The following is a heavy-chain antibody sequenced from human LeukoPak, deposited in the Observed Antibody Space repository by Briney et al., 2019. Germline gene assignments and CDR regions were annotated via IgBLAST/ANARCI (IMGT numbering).Heavy chain of an antibody. D-gene: IGHD3-3*01. CDR3: ARDGGIFGVVKGSHYYYGMDV. Sequence: RAASVKVSCKASGYTFTGYYMHWVRQAPGQGLEWMGWINPNSGGTNYAQKFQGRVTMTRDTSISTAYMELSRLRSDDTAVYYCARDGGIFGVVKGSHYYYGMDVWGQGTTVTVSS. J-gene: IGHJ6*02. CDR1: GYTFTGYY. V-gene: IGHV1-2*02. CDR2: INPNSGGT.